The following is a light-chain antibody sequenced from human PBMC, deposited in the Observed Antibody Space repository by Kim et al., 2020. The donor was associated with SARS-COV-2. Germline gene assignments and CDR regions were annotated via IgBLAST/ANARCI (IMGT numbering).Light chain of an antibody. CDR1: NNGSKS. CDR2: DDS. CDR3: QVWDSSSDHPVV. J-gene: IGLJ2*01. Sequence: PGKTARITCGGNNNGSKSVLWYQQKPGQAPVLVVYDDSDRPSGIPERFSGSNSGNTATLTISRVEAGDEADYYCQVWDSSSDHPVVFGGGTQLTVL. V-gene: IGLV3-21*03.